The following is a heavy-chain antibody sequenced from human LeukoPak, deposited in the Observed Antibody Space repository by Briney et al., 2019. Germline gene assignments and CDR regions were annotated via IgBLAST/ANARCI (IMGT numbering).Heavy chain of an antibody. J-gene: IGHJ4*02. CDR3: AREPNYYDSSGYPFDY. CDR1: GGSISSYY. Sequence: PSETLSLTCTVSGGSISSYYWSWIRQPPGKGLEWIGYIYYSGSTNYNPSLKSRVTISVDTSKNQFSLKLSSVTAADTAVYYCAREPNYYDSSGYPFDYWGQGTLVTVSS. CDR2: IYYSGST. V-gene: IGHV4-59*12. D-gene: IGHD3-22*01.